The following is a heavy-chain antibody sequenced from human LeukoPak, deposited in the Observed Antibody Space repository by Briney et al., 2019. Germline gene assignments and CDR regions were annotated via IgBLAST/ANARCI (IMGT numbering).Heavy chain of an antibody. CDR1: GFTFSGHW. D-gene: IGHD3-22*01. CDR2: INSDGSST. V-gene: IGHV3-74*01. J-gene: IGHJ3*02. CDR3: ARDQHYFHSSGYYSDAFDI. Sequence: PGGSLRLPCVASGFTFSGHWMHWVRQAPGKGLVWVSHINSDGSSTRYADSVKGRFTISRDNAKSTLYLQMNSLRAEDTAVYYCARDQHYFHSSGYYSDAFDIWGQGTMVTVSS.